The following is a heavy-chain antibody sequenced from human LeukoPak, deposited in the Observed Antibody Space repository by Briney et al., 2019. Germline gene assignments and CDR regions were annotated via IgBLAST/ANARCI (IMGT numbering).Heavy chain of an antibody. D-gene: IGHD5-24*01. J-gene: IGHJ4*02. V-gene: IGHV1-3*01. CDR2: INAGNGNT. CDR3: ARDDGSAGFDY. CDR1: GLTFTSYA. Sequence: PGGPLGLSCAASGLTFTSYAMHWVRQAPGQRLEWMGWINAGNGNTKYSQKFQGRVTITRDTSASTAYMELSSLRSEDTAVYYCARDDGSAGFDYWGQGTLVTVSS.